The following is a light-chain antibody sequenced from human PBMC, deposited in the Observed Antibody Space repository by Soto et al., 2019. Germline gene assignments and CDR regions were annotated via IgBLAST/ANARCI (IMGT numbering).Light chain of an antibody. V-gene: IGLV1-44*01. CDR1: TSNIGNNV. CDR2: TNN. Sequence: QSVLTQPPSASGTPGQRVTISCSGSTSNIGNNVVNWYQQRPGTAPKLLISTNNQRPSGVPDRFSGSKSGTSASLTVSGLQADDEAVYYCYSYAGRNIWVFGGGTKLTVL. J-gene: IGLJ3*02. CDR3: YSYAGRNIWV.